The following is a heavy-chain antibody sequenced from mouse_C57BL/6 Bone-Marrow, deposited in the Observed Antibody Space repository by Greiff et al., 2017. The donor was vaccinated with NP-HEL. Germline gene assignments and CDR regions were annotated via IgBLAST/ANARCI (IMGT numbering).Heavy chain of an antibody. V-gene: IGHV1-69*01. CDR2: IDPSDSYT. CDR1: GYTFTSYW. D-gene: IGHD6-2*01. Sequence: VQLQQSGAELVMPGASVKLSCKASGYTFTSYWMHWVKQRPGQGLEWIGEIDPSDSYTNYNQKFKGKSTLTVDKSSSTAYMQLSSLTSEDSAVYYCASSPWFAYWGQGTLVTVSA. CDR3: ASSPWFAY. J-gene: IGHJ3*01.